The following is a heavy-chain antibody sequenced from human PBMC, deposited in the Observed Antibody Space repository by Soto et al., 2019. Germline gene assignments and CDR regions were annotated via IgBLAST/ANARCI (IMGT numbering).Heavy chain of an antibody. J-gene: IGHJ5*02. CDR2: VNPRSGST. V-gene: IGHV1-46*03. D-gene: IGHD2-2*01. CDR3: ARSVVPATMRGWFDP. Sequence: ASVKLSCKASGYSFTTYNIHWVRQAPGQGLDWMGIVNPRSGSTVYAQRFQGRVTMTGDTSTSTVYMELSSLRSDDTAVYYCARSVVPATMRGWFDPWGQGTLVTVSS. CDR1: GYSFTTYN.